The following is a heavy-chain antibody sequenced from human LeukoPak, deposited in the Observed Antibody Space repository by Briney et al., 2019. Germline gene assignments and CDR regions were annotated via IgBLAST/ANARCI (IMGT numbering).Heavy chain of an antibody. V-gene: IGHV3-33*01. CDR2: IWYDGSKK. CDR1: GFSFDAHG. J-gene: IGHJ4*02. Sequence: PGRSLRLSCAASGFSFDAHGMHWVRQAPGKGLEWVAVIWYDGSKKYYADSVKGRFTISRDNSKKSLFLQMNSLRAEDTALYYCARVVFADSSGGSFDFWGQGTLVTVSS. CDR3: ARVVFADSSGGSFDF. D-gene: IGHD3-16*01.